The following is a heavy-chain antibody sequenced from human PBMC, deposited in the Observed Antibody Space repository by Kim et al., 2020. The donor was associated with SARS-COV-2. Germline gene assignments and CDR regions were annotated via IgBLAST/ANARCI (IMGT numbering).Heavy chain of an antibody. CDR3: ARQGGIAVAGTPY. Sequence: SYSPSFQGQVTISADKSISTAYLQWSSLKASDTAMYYCARQGGIAVAGTPYWGQGTLVTVSS. D-gene: IGHD6-19*01. V-gene: IGHV5-51*01. J-gene: IGHJ4*02.